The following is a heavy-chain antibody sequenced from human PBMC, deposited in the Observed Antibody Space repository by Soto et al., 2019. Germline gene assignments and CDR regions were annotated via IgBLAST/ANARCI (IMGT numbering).Heavy chain of an antibody. CDR1: GVTFSSYA. CDR2: ISVSGGST. Sequence: GGSLRLSCAASGVTFSSYAMSWVRQAPGKGLEWVSAISVSGGSTYYADSVKGRFTISRDNSKNTLYLQMTSLRAEETAVYYCAKDLESSGYAFGYWGQGTMVTVSS. CDR3: AKDLESSGYAFGY. D-gene: IGHD3-22*01. J-gene: IGHJ4*02. V-gene: IGHV3-23*01.